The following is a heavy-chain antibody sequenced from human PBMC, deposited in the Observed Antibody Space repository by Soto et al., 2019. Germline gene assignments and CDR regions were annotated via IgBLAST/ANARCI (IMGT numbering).Heavy chain of an antibody. CDR3: ARLGPYYDILTGYPVPYGMDV. CDR1: GGSISSYY. D-gene: IGHD3-9*01. J-gene: IGHJ6*02. CDR2: IYYSGST. V-gene: IGHV4-59*08. Sequence: SVTLSLTCTVCGGSISSYYWSWIRQPPGKGLEWIGYIYYSGSTNYNPSLKSRVTISVDTSKNHFSLKLSSVTAADTAVYYCARLGPYYDILTGYPVPYGMDVWGQGTTVT.